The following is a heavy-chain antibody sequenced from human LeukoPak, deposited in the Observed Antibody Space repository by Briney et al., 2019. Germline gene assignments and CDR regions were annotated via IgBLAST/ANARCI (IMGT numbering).Heavy chain of an antibody. J-gene: IGHJ3*02. D-gene: IGHD5-24*01. V-gene: IGHV4-59*02. CDR2: IFYSGST. Sequence: SETLSLTYTVSGGSVSPYYWSWIRQPPGKGLEYIGYIFYSGSTNYNPSLKSRVTISVDTSTNQFSLNLTSVAAADTAVYYCARGLRPYNTPDAFDIWGRGTMVTASS. CDR1: GGSVSPYY. CDR3: ARGLRPYNTPDAFDI.